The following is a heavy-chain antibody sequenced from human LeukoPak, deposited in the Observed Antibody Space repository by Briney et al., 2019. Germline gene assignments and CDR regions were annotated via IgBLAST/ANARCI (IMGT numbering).Heavy chain of an antibody. CDR3: ARADGNYYGWFDP. CDR1: SGSISSGNYY. V-gene: IGHV4-30-4*08. J-gene: IGHJ5*02. D-gene: IGHD1-26*01. Sequence: SETLSLTCTVSSGSISSGNYYWSWIRQPPGKGLEWIGYIYYSGSTYYNPSLRSRVTISVGTSKNQFSLNLSSVTAADTAVYFCARADGNYYGWFDPWGQGTLVTVSS. CDR2: IYYSGST.